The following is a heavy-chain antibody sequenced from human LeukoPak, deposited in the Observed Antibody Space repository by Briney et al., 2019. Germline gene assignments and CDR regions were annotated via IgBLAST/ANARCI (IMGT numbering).Heavy chain of an antibody. J-gene: IGHJ4*02. CDR3: ARGPEYYFDY. CDR1: GYTFTGYF. CDR2: INPNSGDT. V-gene: IGHV1-2*06. Sequence: ASVKVSCEASGYTFTGYFIHWVRQAPGQGLEWMGRINPNSGDTKPAQKLQGRVTMTRDTSISTAYMELSRLRSDDTALYYCARGPEYYFDYWGLGTLVTVSS.